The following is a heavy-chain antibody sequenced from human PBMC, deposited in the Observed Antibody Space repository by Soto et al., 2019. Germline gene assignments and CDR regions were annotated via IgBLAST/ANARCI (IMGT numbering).Heavy chain of an antibody. CDR1: GGSISSDGYY. CDR2: IYYSGSS. Sequence: VQLQESGPGLVKPSQTLSLTCTVSGGSISSDGYYWNWIRQHPGKGLEWIGYIYYSGSSYYTPSLNSRLTISVDASQNQFSLKMVSVTAADTAIYYCARVDYVRAFDIWGQGTMVTVSS. D-gene: IGHD4-17*01. V-gene: IGHV4-31*03. J-gene: IGHJ3*02. CDR3: ARVDYVRAFDI.